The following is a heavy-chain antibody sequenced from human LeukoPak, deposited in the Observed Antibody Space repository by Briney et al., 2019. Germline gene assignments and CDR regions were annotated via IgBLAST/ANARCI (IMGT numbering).Heavy chain of an antibody. CDR1: GFTLSRYS. Sequence: PGGSLRLSCAASGFTLSRYSMNWVRQAPGKGLEWVSYISSSGSTIYYADSVKGRFTISRDNAKNSLYLQMNSLRAEDTAVYYCARVRGISGSYEYYHYMDVWGKGTTVTISS. D-gene: IGHD1-26*01. CDR3: ARVRGISGSYEYYHYMDV. V-gene: IGHV3-48*04. J-gene: IGHJ6*03. CDR2: ISSSGSTI.